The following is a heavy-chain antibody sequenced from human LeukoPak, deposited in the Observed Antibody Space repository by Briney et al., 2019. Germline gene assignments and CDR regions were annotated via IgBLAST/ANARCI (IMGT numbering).Heavy chain of an antibody. CDR1: GGSISSYY. D-gene: IGHD1-20*01. Sequence: SETLSLTCTVSGGSISSYYWSWIRQPPGKGLEWIGYICYSGSTNYNPSLKSRVTISVDTSKNQFSLKLSSVTAADTAVYYCARSPYNWNYYYYYGMDVWGQGTTVTVSS. V-gene: IGHV4-59*08. CDR3: ARSPYNWNYYYYYGMDV. CDR2: ICYSGST. J-gene: IGHJ6*02.